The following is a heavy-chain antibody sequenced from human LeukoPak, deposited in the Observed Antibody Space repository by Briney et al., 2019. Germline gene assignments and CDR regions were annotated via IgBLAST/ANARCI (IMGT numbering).Heavy chain of an antibody. CDR3: ARDQYYDFWSGLYYYYMDV. Sequence: GRSLTLSCAASGFTFSSYAMHWVRQARGKGREWVAVISYVGSNNYYAGSVKGRSTISRNNSKNTLYMQMNSLRAEDTAVYYCARDQYYDFWSGLYYYYMDVWAKGPRSPSP. V-gene: IGHV3-30*01. J-gene: IGHJ6*03. CDR1: GFTFSSYA. CDR2: ISYVGSNN. D-gene: IGHD3-3*01.